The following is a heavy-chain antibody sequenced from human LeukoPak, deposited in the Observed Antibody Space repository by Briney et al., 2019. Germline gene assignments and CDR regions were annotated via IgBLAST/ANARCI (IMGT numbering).Heavy chain of an antibody. V-gene: IGHV3-21*01. D-gene: IGHD3-9*01. CDR3: AREVWNYDILTGYYDY. Sequence: GGSLRLSCAASGFTFSSYSMNWVRQAPGKGLEWVSSISSSSSYIYYADSVKGRFTISRDNAKNSLYLQMNSLRAEDTAVYYCAREVWNYDILTGYYDYWGQGTLVTVSS. J-gene: IGHJ4*02. CDR2: ISSSSSYI. CDR1: GFTFSSYS.